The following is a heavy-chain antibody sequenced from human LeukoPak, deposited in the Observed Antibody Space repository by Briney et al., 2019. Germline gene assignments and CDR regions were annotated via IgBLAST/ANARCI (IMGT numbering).Heavy chain of an antibody. V-gene: IGHV1-8*01. CDR3: ARVFGYYYYYYGMDV. Sequence: GASVKVSCKASGYTFTSYDINWVRQATGQGLEWMGWMNPNSGNTGYAQKFQGRVTMTRNTSISTAYMELSSLRSEDTAVYYCARVFGYYYYYYGMDVWGQGTSVTVSS. CDR2: MNPNSGNT. CDR1: GYTFTSYD. D-gene: IGHD3-16*01. J-gene: IGHJ6*02.